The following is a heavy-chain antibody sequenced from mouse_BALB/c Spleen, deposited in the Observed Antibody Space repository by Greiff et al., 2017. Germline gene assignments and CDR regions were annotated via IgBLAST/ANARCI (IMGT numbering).Heavy chain of an antibody. CDR1: GFTFSSYG. CDR2: INSNGGST. CDR3: ARDETGTFDY. V-gene: IGHV5-6-3*01. J-gene: IGHJ2*01. Sequence: EVHLVESGGGLVQPGGSLKLSCAASGFTFSSYGMSWVRQTPDKRLELVATINSNGGSTYYPDSVKGRFTISRDNAKNTLYLQMSSLKSEDTAMYYCARDETGTFDYWGQGTTLTVSS. D-gene: IGHD4-1*01.